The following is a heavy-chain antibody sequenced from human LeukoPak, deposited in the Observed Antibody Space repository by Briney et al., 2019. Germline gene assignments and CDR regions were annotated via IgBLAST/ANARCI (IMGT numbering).Heavy chain of an antibody. CDR3: ARDPARAIFGVVTVPPDY. D-gene: IGHD3-3*01. CDR1: GYTFTSYG. CDR2: ISAYNGNT. V-gene: IGHV1-18*01. Sequence: ASVKVSCKASGYTFTSYGISWVRQAPGQGLEWMGWISAYNGNTNYAQKLQGRVTMTTDTSTSTAYMELRSLRSDDTAVYYCARDPARAIFGVVTVPPDYWGQGTLVTVSS. J-gene: IGHJ4*02.